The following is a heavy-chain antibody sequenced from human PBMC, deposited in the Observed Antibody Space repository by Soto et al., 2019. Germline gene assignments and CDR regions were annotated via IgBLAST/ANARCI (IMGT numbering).Heavy chain of an antibody. Sequence: PSETLFLTCAVYGGSFSAYHWSWIRQPSGKGLEWIGEINHSGSTKYNPSLKSRVTISVDTSKNQFSLKLSSVTAADTAVYYCARGMGAENTFYYYFGMDVWGQGTTVT. V-gene: IGHV4-34*01. D-gene: IGHD3-16*01. CDR1: GGSFSAYH. J-gene: IGHJ6*02. CDR3: ARGMGAENTFYYYFGMDV. CDR2: INHSGST.